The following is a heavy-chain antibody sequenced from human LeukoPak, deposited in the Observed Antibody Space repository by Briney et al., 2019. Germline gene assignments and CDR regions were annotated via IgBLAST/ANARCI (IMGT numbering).Heavy chain of an antibody. CDR2: ISSGSSYI. CDR1: GFTFRKYN. CDR3: ARDRPNVDSTGYFSRHDAFDI. D-gene: IGHD3-22*01. Sequence: GGSLRLSCAASGFTFRKYNMNWVRQAPGKGLEWVSAISSGSSYIYYADSVKGRFTISRDNAKNSLYLQMNSLRAEDTAVYYCARDRPNVDSTGYFSRHDAFDIWGQGTMVTVSS. J-gene: IGHJ3*02. V-gene: IGHV3-21*01.